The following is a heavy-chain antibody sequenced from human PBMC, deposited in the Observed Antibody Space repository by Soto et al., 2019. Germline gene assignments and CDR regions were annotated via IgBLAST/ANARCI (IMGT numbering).Heavy chain of an antibody. V-gene: IGHV4-59*02. CDR3: ARHGSGNFGS. D-gene: IGHD3-10*01. J-gene: IGHJ4*02. CDR2: IYYAGST. Sequence: SESLSLTCTASGVSVISNYLSWIRQPPGRGLEWIGFIYYAGSTKYNSSLNSRVTISVDTSKNQFSLKLSSVTAADTAVYYCARHGSGNFGSWGQGHLVTVSS. CDR1: GVSVISNY.